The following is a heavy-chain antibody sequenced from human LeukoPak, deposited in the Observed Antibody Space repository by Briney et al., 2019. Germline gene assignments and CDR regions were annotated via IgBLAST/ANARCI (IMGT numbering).Heavy chain of an antibody. CDR3: ASMTTVTLDDAFDI. CDR1: GFTFSSYW. Sequence: PGGSLRLSCAASGFTFSSYWMHWVRQAPGKGLVWVSRIDGDGSTATYADSVRGRFTISRDNAKNTLYLHMNSLRAEDTAVYYCASMTTVTLDDAFDIWGQGTMVTVSS. J-gene: IGHJ3*02. D-gene: IGHD4-17*01. V-gene: IGHV3-74*01. CDR2: IDGDGSTA.